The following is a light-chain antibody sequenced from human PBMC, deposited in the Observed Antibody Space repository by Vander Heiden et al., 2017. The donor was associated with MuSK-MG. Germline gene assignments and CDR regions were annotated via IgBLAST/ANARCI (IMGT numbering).Light chain of an antibody. CDR2: AAS. J-gene: IGKJ2*01. CDR1: QVISNY. CDR3: LQYYSFPYT. Sequence: DIQMTQSPSSLSASVGDRVTTTCRASQVISNYFGWYQQQPGKAPKRLIYAASSLQSGVPLRFSGSGSGTEFTLTISRLQPEDFATYYCLQYYSFPYTFGRGTKLEIK. V-gene: IGKV1-17*01.